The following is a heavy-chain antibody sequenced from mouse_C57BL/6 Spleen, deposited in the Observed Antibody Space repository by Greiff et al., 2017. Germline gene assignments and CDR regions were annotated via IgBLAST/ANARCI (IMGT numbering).Heavy chain of an antibody. J-gene: IGHJ3*01. CDR1: GFSLSTSGMG. CDR2: IYWDDVK. Sequence: QVTLKESGPGILQSSQTLSLTCSFSGFSLSTSGMGVSWIRQPSGKGLEWLAHIYWDDVKRYNPSLKSRLTISKDTSRNQVFLKITSVDTADTATYYCARSYDGYYAWFAYWGQGTLVTVSA. D-gene: IGHD2-3*01. CDR3: ARSYDGYYAWFAY. V-gene: IGHV8-12*01.